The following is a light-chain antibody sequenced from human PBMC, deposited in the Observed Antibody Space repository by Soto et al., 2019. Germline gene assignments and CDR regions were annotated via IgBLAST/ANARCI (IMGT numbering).Light chain of an antibody. CDR2: GAS. CDR3: QQYGSSSLT. V-gene: IGKV3-20*01. Sequence: EIVLTQSPGTLSLSPGERATLSCRASQSVSSSYLAWYQQKPGQAPRLLIYGASSRATGIPDRFSGSGSGTDFTLTISRLEPEDFAVYYCQQYGSSSLTLGQRTKVEIK. CDR1: QSVSSSY. J-gene: IGKJ1*01.